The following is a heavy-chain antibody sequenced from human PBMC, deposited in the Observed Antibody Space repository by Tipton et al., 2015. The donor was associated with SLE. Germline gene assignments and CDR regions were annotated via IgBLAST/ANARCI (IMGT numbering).Heavy chain of an antibody. Sequence: SLRLSCAASGFTFSNYAMHWVRQAPGKGLEWVAVISYDGSDKYYADSVKGRFTISRDNSKNTLYLQMNGLRGEDTAVYFCASLGAEAGTNYFDYWGQGTLVTVSS. D-gene: IGHD6-19*01. V-gene: IGHV3-30*04. CDR3: ASLGAEAGTNYFDY. CDR2: ISYDGSDK. J-gene: IGHJ4*02. CDR1: GFTFSNYA.